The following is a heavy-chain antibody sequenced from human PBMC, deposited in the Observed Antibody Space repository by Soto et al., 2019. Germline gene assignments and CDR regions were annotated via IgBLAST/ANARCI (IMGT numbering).Heavy chain of an antibody. J-gene: IGHJ6*02. CDR1: GGSFSGYY. CDR2: INHSGST. V-gene: IGHV4-34*01. Sequence: SETLSLTCAVYGGSFSGYYWSWIRQPPGKGLEWIGEINHSGSTNYNPSLKSRVTISVDTSKNQFSLKRSSVTAADTAVYYCANLGLGYCSSTSCYSLYYYYGMDVWGQGTTVTVSS. D-gene: IGHD2-2*01. CDR3: ANLGLGYCSSTSCYSLYYYYGMDV.